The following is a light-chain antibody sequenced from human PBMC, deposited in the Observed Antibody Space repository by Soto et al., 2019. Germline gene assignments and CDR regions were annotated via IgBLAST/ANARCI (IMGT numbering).Light chain of an antibody. Sequence: QSALTQPASVSGSPGQSITISCTGTSSDVGGYNYVSWYQQHPGKAPKLMIYDVSNRPSGVSNRFSGSKSGNTASLTISGLKAEDEADYYCSSYTSSSTNVFGNGTKLTVL. J-gene: IGLJ1*01. V-gene: IGLV2-14*01. CDR3: SSYTSSSTNV. CDR1: SSDVGGYNY. CDR2: DVS.